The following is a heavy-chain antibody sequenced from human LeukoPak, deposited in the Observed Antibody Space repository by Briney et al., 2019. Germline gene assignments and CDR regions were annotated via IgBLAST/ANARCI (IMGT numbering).Heavy chain of an antibody. CDR1: AFTFSRYA. CDR3: AKGGSTVTTEDVVDY. J-gene: IGHJ4*02. D-gene: IGHD4-17*01. CDR2: ISGGGGIT. V-gene: IGHV3-23*01. Sequence: GGSLRLSCAVSAFTFSRYAMSWVRQAPGKGLEWVSVISGGGGITNYADSVKGRFTISRDNSNNTLSLQMNSLRVEDTAVYYCAKGGSTVTTEDVVDYWGQGTLVTVSS.